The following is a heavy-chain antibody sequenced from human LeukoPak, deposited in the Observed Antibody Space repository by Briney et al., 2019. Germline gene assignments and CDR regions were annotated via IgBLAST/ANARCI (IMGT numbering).Heavy chain of an antibody. CDR3: ARDTGTGFDC. J-gene: IGHJ4*02. CDR1: GFTFSSYA. Sequence: AGGSLRLSCAASGFTFSSYAMSWVRQAPGKGLEWVSSISSSSSFIYYADSVKGRFTISRDNAKNSLYLQMNSLRAEDTAVYYCARDTGTGFDCWGQGTLVTVSS. V-gene: IGHV3-21*01. CDR2: ISSSSSFI. D-gene: IGHD1-1*01.